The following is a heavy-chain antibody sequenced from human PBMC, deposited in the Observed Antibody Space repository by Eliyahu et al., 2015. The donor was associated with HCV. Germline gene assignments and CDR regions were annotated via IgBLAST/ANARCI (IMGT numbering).Heavy chain of an antibody. V-gene: IGHV1-46*01. CDR1: GXXFTNAY. CDR2: IHPTGSTT. Sequence: QVQMVQSGAEVKKPGASVRLSCKASGXXFTNAYVHWGRQAPGEGLEWMGIIHPTGSTTTXAQKFQGRVTMTSETSTSTIYMELSTLTSDDTALYYCVRDPQSTVTTRGTDGLDVWGQGTMVIVSS. D-gene: IGHD4-17*01. CDR3: VRDPQSTVTTRGTDGLDV. J-gene: IGHJ3*01.